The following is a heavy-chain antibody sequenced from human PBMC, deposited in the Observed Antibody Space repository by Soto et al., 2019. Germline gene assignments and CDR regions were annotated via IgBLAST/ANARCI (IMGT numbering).Heavy chain of an antibody. CDR3: TRVDTAYYFDY. J-gene: IGHJ4*02. D-gene: IGHD5-18*01. V-gene: IGHV3-73*01. CDR2: IRSKANSYAT. CDR1: GFTFSGSA. Sequence: GGSLRLSCAASGFTFSGSAMHWVRQASGKGLEWVGRIRSKANSYATAYAASVKGRFTISRDDSKNTAYLQMNSLKTEDTAVYYCTRVDTAYYFDYWGQGTLVTVSS.